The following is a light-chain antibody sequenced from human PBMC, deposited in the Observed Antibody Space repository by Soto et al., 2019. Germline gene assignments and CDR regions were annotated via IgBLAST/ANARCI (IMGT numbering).Light chain of an antibody. CDR2: GAS. J-gene: IGKJ5*01. CDR3: QQYDSAPFT. Sequence: EIVLTQSPGTLSLSPGERATLSCRASQGVRSSYLACYQQKRDQTPRLLIYGASRTATSIPDMFSGSGSGTDFPLTISRLEPEDFAVYYCQQYDSAPFTFGQGTRLEIK. CDR1: QGVRSSY. V-gene: IGKV3-20*01.